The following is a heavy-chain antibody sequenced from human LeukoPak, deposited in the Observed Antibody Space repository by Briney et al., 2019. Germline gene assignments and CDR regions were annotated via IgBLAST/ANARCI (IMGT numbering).Heavy chain of an antibody. V-gene: IGHV5-51*01. D-gene: IGHD6-13*01. CDR3: ARLGKQGYSSSWYTAFDI. Sequence: GESLKISCKGSGYRFNAYWIAWVRQMPGKGLEWMGIIYPDDSDTRYSPSFQSQVTISADKSVRTAYLQWSSLKASDTAMYYCARLGKQGYSSSWYTAFDIWGQGTMVTVSS. J-gene: IGHJ3*02. CDR1: GYRFNAYW. CDR2: IYPDDSDT.